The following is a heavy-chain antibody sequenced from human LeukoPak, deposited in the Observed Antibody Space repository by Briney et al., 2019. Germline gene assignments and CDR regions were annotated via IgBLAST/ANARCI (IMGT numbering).Heavy chain of an antibody. CDR2: IYPGDSDT. V-gene: IGHV5-51*01. D-gene: IGHD6-13*01. Sequence: GESLKISCKGSGYSFTSYWIGWVCQMPGKGLEWMGIIYPGDSDTRYSPSFQGQVTISADKSISTAYLQWSSLKASDTAMYYCARHIRIAARPYYYYYMDVWGKGTTVTVSS. CDR1: GYSFTSYW. CDR3: ARHIRIAARPYYYYYMDV. J-gene: IGHJ6*03.